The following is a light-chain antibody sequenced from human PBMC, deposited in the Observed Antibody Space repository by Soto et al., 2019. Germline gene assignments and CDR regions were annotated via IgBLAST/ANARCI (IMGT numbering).Light chain of an antibody. CDR1: QSVSSN. CDR3: QQYNNWPRT. V-gene: IGKV3-15*01. Sequence: EIVMTQSPATLSVSPGERTTISCRASQSVSSNLAWYHQKPGQSPRLLIYGASTRATGIPASFSGSGSGTEFTLTISSLQSEDFAVYYCQQYNNWPRTFGQGTKVEIK. J-gene: IGKJ1*01. CDR2: GAS.